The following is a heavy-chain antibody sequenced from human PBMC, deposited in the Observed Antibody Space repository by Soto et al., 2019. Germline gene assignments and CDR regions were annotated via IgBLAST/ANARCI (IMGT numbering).Heavy chain of an antibody. Sequence: SETLSLTCTVSGGSVSSGSYYWSWIRQPPGKGLEWIGYIYYSGSTNYNPSLKSRVTISVDTSKNQFSLKPSSVTAADTAAYYCARDISFTYYYDSSGLDYWGQGTLVTVSS. D-gene: IGHD3-22*01. CDR2: IYYSGST. J-gene: IGHJ4*02. CDR3: ARDISFTYYYDSSGLDY. CDR1: GGSVSSGSYY. V-gene: IGHV4-61*01.